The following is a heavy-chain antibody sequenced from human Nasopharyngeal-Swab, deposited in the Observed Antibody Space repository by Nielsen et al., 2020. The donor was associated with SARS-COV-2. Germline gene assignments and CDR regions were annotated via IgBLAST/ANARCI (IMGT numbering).Heavy chain of an antibody. D-gene: IGHD6-19*01. CDR1: GFTFSDYY. CDR3: ARGGGSSGWYGAYYYYGMDV. Sequence: SLKISCAASGFTFSDYYMSWIRQAPGTGLEWVSYISSSSSYTNYPDSVKGRFTISRDNAKNSLYLQMNSLRAEDTAVYYCARGGGSSGWYGAYYYYGMDVWGQGTTVTVSS. V-gene: IGHV3-11*06. J-gene: IGHJ6*02. CDR2: ISSSSSYT.